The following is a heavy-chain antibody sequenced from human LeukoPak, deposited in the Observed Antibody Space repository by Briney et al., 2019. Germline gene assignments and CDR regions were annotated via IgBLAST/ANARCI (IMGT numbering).Heavy chain of an antibody. Sequence: AASVTVSCKASGYSFTGYYMHWVRQAPGQGLEWMGRINPYSGGTDYAQKFQGRVTMTRDTSISTAYMELSRLTSDDTAVYYCAGLSGYDPYYFDYWGQGTLVAVSS. J-gene: IGHJ4*02. CDR1: GYSFTGYY. V-gene: IGHV1-2*06. CDR3: AGLSGYDPYYFDY. CDR2: INPYSGGT. D-gene: IGHD5-12*01.